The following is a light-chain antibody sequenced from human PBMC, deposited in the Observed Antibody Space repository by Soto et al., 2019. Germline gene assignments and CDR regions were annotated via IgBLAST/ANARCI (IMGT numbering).Light chain of an antibody. V-gene: IGLV2-14*03. CDR2: DVS. J-gene: IGLJ1*01. Sequence: QSALTQPASVSGSPGQSITISCTGTSSDVGGYNYVSWYQCHPGKAPKLMIYDVSFRPAGVSNRFSGSKSGNTASLTISGLQPEDEADYYCSSYTTSNTRQIVFGTGTKLTVL. CDR1: SSDVGGYNY. CDR3: SSYTTSNTRQIV.